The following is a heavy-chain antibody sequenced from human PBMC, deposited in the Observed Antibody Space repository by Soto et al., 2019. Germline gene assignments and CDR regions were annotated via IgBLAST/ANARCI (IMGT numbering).Heavy chain of an antibody. V-gene: IGHV3-49*03. CDR3: PRADTSSSWYQDFDY. D-gene: IGHD6-13*01. CDR2: IRSKAYGGTT. CDR1: GFTFGDYA. Sequence: PGGSLRLSCTASGFTFGDYAMSWFRQAPGKGLEWVGFIRSKAYGGTTEYAASVRGRFTISRDDSKSIAYLQMNSLKTEDTAVYHSPRADTSSSWYQDFDYWGQGTLATVSS. J-gene: IGHJ4*02.